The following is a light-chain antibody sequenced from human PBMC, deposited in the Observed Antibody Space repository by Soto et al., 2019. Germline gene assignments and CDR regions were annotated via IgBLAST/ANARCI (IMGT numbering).Light chain of an antibody. CDR2: SAS. V-gene: IGKV3-11*01. Sequence: EIVMTQSPATLSVSPGERATLSCRASQSVSSYLAWYQQKPGHAPRLLINSASSRAAGIPARFSGSGSGTDFTLSISSLEPEDFAVYYCQQRSNWPPMYTFGQGTKVDIK. CDR3: QQRSNWPPMYT. CDR1: QSVSSY. J-gene: IGKJ2*01.